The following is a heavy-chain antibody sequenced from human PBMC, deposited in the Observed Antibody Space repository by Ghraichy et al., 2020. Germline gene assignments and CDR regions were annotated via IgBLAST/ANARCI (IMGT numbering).Heavy chain of an antibody. Sequence: SETLSLTCTVSGDSISRSTHYWGWIRQAPGKGLDWIGSIYYSGSTYYNPSLKSRVAISVDTSENQFSLKLSCVTAADTAVYYCARHSPWGDFWSGYYTASSPEDVWGKGTTVIVSS. V-gene: IGHV4-39*01. CDR3: ARHSPWGDFWSGYYTASSPEDV. J-gene: IGHJ6*04. CDR2: IYYSGST. CDR1: GDSISRSTHY. D-gene: IGHD3-3*01.